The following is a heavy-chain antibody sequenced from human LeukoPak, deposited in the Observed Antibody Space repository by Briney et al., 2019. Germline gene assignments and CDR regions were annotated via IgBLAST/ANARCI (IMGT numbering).Heavy chain of an antibody. CDR1: GFTFSSYS. J-gene: IGHJ5*02. CDR3: ARDPYDFWSGSGFDP. CDR2: ISSSSSYI. D-gene: IGHD3-3*01. V-gene: IGHV3-21*01. Sequence: PGGSLRLSCAASGFTFSSYSMNWVRQAPGKGLEWVSSISSSSSYIYYADSVKGRFTISRDNAKNSLYLQMNSLRAEDTAVYYCARDPYDFWSGSGFDPWGQGTLVTVSS.